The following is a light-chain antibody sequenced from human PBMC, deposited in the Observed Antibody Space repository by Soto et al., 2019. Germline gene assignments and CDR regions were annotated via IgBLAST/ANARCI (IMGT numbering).Light chain of an antibody. J-gene: IGLJ1*01. Sequence: QSVLTQPPSVSGAPGQRVTISCTGSSSNIGAGYDVHWYQQLPGTAPILLIYGNSNRPSGVPDRFSGSKSGTSASLAITGLQAEDDADYYCQSYDSSLSALYVFGTGTKLTVL. CDR2: GNS. CDR1: SSNIGAGYD. V-gene: IGLV1-40*01. CDR3: QSYDSSLSALYV.